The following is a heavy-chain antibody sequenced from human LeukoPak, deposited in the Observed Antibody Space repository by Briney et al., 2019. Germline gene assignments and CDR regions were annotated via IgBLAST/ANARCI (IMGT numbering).Heavy chain of an antibody. D-gene: IGHD3-22*01. CDR2: ISSSGSTI. CDR1: GFTFSDYY. CDR3: TRDSSITMIVVPDY. J-gene: IGHJ4*02. V-gene: IGHV3-11*01. Sequence: GGSLRLSCAASGFTFSDYYMSWIRQAPGKGLEWVSYISSSGSTIYYADSVKGRFTISRDNAKNSLYLQMNSLRAEDTAVYYCTRDSSITMIVVPDYWGQGTLVTVSS.